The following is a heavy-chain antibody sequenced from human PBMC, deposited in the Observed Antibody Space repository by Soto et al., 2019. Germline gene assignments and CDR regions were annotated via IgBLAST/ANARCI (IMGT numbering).Heavy chain of an antibody. D-gene: IGHD2-2*02. CDR2: IYTSGST. Sequence: QVQLQESGPGLVKPSETLSLTCTVSGGSISSYYWSWIRQPAGKGLEWIGRIYTSGSTNYNPSLKSRATMSVDTSKNQFSLKLSSVTAADTAVYYCARSHCSSTSCYTGSYFQHWGQGTLVTVSS. CDR1: GGSISSYY. V-gene: IGHV4-4*07. J-gene: IGHJ1*01. CDR3: ARSHCSSTSCYTGSYFQH.